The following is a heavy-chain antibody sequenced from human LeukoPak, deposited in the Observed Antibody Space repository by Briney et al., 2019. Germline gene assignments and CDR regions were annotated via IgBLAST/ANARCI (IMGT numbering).Heavy chain of an antibody. J-gene: IGHJ4*02. CDR3: ASYRPYYDFWSGYYDY. D-gene: IGHD3-3*01. CDR1: GYTFTSYG. CDR2: ISAYNGNT. Sequence: ASVTVSCTASGYTFTSYGISWVRQAPGQGLEWMGWISAYNGNTNYAQKLQGRVTMTTDTSTSTAYMELKSLRSDDTAVYYCASYRPYYDFWSGYYDYWGQGTLVTVSS. V-gene: IGHV1-18*01.